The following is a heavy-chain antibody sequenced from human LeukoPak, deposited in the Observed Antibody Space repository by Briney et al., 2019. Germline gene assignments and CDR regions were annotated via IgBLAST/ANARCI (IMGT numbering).Heavy chain of an antibody. D-gene: IGHD2-21*02. CDR3: AREYCGGDCYSGLYNWFDH. J-gene: IGHJ5*02. CDR1: GGSISSYY. CDR2: IYTSGST. V-gene: IGHV4-4*07. Sequence: KPSETLSLTCTVSGGSISSYYWSWIRQPAGKGLEWIGRIYTSGSTNYNPSLKSRATISVDKSKNQFSLKLSSVTAADTAVYYCAREYCGGDCYSGLYNWFDHWGQGTLVTVSS.